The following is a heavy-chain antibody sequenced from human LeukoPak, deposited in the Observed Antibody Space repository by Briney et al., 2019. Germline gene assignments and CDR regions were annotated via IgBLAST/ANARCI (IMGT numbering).Heavy chain of an antibody. J-gene: IGHJ4*02. Sequence: GGSLGLSCAASGFTFSDYYMSWIRQAPGKGLEWVSYISTSGSTIYYADSVKGRFTISRDNAKNSLYLQMNSLRAEDTAVYYCARDMVRGVSYFDYWGQETLVTVSS. CDR3: ARDMVRGVSYFDY. CDR1: GFTFSDYY. CDR2: ISTSGSTI. D-gene: IGHD3-10*01. V-gene: IGHV3-11*01.